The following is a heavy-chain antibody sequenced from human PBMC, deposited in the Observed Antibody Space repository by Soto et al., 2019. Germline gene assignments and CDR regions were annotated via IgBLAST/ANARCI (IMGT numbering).Heavy chain of an antibody. CDR2: IYHSGST. V-gene: IGHV4-4*02. Sequence: QVQVQESGPGLVKPSGTLSLTCTVSGGSISSSTWWSWVRQPPGKGLGWIGEIYHSGSTNYNPSLKSRVTISVDKSKNQFSLKLYSVTAADTAVYYCASKRWELPNWFDPWGQGTLVTVSS. CDR1: GGSISSSTW. J-gene: IGHJ5*02. D-gene: IGHD1-7*01. CDR3: ASKRWELPNWFDP.